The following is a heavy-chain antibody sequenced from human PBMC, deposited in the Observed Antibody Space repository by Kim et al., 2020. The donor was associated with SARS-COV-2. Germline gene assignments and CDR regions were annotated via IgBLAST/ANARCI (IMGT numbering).Heavy chain of an antibody. D-gene: IGHD6-19*01. CDR3: ARGHSSGWSSGDWYFDL. V-gene: IGHV4-31*02. J-gene: IGHJ2*01. Sequence: LKSRVTISVDTSKNQFSRKRSSVTAADTAVYYCARGHSSGWSSGDWYFDLWGRGTLVTVSS.